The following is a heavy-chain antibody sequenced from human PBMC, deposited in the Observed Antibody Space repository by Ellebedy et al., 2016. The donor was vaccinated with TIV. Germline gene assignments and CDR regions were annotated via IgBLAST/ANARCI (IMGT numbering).Heavy chain of an antibody. CDR3: AKIAITILRGVTENPGFDY. J-gene: IGHJ4*02. CDR2: ISGSGGST. V-gene: IGHV3-23*01. D-gene: IGHD3-10*01. Sequence: GGSLRLSXVASGFTFSNYAMNWVRQAPGKGLEWVSRISGSGGSTYYADSVKGRFTISRDNSKNTLYLQMNSLRREDTAVYYCAKIAITILRGVTENPGFDYWGQGALVTVSS. CDR1: GFTFSNYA.